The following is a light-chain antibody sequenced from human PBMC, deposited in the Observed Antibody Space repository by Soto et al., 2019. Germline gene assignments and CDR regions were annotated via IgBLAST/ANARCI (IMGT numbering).Light chain of an antibody. J-gene: IGKJ5*01. V-gene: IGKV4-1*01. Sequence: SRASGVPDRIRGSGSGTDFTLTITNLQAEDVAVYYCQQYYTVPITCGQGTRLEI. CDR3: QQYYTVPIT.